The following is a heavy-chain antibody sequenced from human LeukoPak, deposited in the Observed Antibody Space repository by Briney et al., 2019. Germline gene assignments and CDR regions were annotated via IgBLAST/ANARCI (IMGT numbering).Heavy chain of an antibody. Sequence: GGSLRLSCAASGFTFSSYSMNWVRQAPGKGLEWVSSISSSSSYIYYADSVKGRFTISRDNAKNSLYLQMNSLRAEDTAVYYCAKPLVKYWFDPWGQGTLVTVSS. CDR2: ISSSSSYI. V-gene: IGHV3-21*01. D-gene: IGHD2-2*01. CDR3: AKPLVKYWFDP. CDR1: GFTFSSYS. J-gene: IGHJ5*02.